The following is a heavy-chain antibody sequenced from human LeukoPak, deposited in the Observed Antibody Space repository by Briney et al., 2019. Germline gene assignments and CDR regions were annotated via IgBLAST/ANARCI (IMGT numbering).Heavy chain of an antibody. D-gene: IGHD3-22*01. CDR3: ARAGNYYDSSGYYF. V-gene: IGHV3-53*01. Sequence: GGSLRLSCAASGFTVSGSYMSWVRQAPGKGLEWVSVIYTGGGGSTYYADSVKGRFTISRDNAKNSLYLQMNSLRAEDTAVYYCARAGNYYDSSGYYFWGQGTLVTVSS. CDR2: IYTGGGGST. J-gene: IGHJ4*02. CDR1: GFTVSGSY.